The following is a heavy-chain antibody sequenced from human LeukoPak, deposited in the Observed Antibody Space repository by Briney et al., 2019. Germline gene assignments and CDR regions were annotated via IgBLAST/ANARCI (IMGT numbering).Heavy chain of an antibody. J-gene: IGHJ4*02. CDR3: ATYCSSTSCPFDY. CDR2: ISSSSSYI. V-gene: IGHV3-21*01. D-gene: IGHD2-2*01. CDR1: GFTFSSYG. Sequence: GGSLRLSCAASGFTFSSYGMNWVRQAPGKGLEWVSSISSSSSYIYYADSVKGRFTISRDNAKNSLYLQMNSLRAEDTAVYYCATYCSSTSCPFDYWGQGTLVTVSS.